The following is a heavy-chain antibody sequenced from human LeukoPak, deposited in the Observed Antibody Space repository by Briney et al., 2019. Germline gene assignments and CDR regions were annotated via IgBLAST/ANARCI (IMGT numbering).Heavy chain of an antibody. CDR3: ARDSQRGSYQYYYYGMDV. CDR1: GYTFTGYY. V-gene: IGHV1-2*02. J-gene: IGHJ6*02. Sequence: ASVKVSCKASGYTFTGYYMHWVRQAPGQGLEWMGWINPNSGGTNYAQKFQGRVTITRDTSISTAYMELSRLRSDDTAVYYCARDSQRGSYQYYYYGMDVWGQGTTVTVSS. CDR2: INPNSGGT. D-gene: IGHD1-26*01.